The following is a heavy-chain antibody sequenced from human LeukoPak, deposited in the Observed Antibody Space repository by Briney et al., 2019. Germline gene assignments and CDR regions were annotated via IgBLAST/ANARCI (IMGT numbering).Heavy chain of an antibody. J-gene: IGHJ4*02. D-gene: IGHD3-10*01. CDR3: ARVRHTWFGEDY. CDR1: GYTFTSYY. Sequence: ASVKVSCKASGYTFTSYYMHWVRQAPGQGLEWMGIINPSGGSTSYAQKFQGRVTMTRDMSTSTVYMELSSLRSEDTAVYYCARVRHTWFGEDYWGQGTLVTVSS. V-gene: IGHV1-46*01. CDR2: INPSGGST.